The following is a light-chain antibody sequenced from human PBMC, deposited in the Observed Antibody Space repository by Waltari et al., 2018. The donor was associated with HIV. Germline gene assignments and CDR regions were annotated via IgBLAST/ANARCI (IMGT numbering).Light chain of an antibody. Sequence: ETVLTQSPGTLSLSPGERVTLSCRASQSVGSGYLAWYQQKPGQAPRLLTYGESSRATGIPDRFSGSGSKTDFTPTINRLEPEDFAVYYCQQFYRPPYTFGQGTKLEIK. CDR1: QSVGSGY. V-gene: IGKV3-20*01. CDR2: GES. CDR3: QQFYRPPYT. J-gene: IGKJ2*01.